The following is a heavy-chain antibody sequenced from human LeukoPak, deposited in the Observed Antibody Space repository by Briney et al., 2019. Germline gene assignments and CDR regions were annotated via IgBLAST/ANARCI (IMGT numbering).Heavy chain of an antibody. CDR3: AELGITMIGGV. CDR2: ISGSGGST. CDR1: GFTFSSYS. D-gene: IGHD3-10*02. J-gene: IGHJ6*04. Sequence: GGSLRLPCAASGFTFSSYSMNWVRQAPGKGLEWVSGISGSGGSTYYADSVKGRFTISRDNAKNSLYLQMNSLRAEDTAVYYCAELGITMIGGVWGKGTTVTISS. V-gene: IGHV3-21*01.